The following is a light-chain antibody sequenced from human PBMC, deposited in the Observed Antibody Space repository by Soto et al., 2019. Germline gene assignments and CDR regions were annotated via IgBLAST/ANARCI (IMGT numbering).Light chain of an antibody. J-gene: IGKJ5*01. V-gene: IGKV3-15*01. CDR3: QQYNNWHHT. CDR1: QSVDIN. CDR2: GAF. Sequence: ETFMTQSPSTLSVSPGCRATLSCRASQSVDINLAWYQQRPGQPPRLLVYGAFTRATGLPARFSGRGSGTEFTLTIISLQFEDFAIYYCQQYNNWHHTFGQGTRLEIK.